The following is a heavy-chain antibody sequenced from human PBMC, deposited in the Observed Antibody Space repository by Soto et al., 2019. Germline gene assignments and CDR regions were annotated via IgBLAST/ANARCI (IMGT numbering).Heavy chain of an antibody. CDR3: ARGLAPLRYFDQPSYGMDV. D-gene: IGHD3-9*01. CDR2: IIPILGIA. CDR1: GGTFSSYT. J-gene: IGHJ6*01. Sequence: GASVKVSCKASGGTFSSYTISWVRQAPGQGLEWMGRIIPILGIANYAQKFQGRVTITADKSTSTAYMELSSLRSEDTAVYYCARGLAPLRYFDQPSYGMDVWGKGPRSPSPQ. V-gene: IGHV1-69*02.